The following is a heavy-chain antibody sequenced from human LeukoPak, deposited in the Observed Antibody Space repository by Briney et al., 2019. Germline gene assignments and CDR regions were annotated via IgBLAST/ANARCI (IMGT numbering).Heavy chain of an antibody. J-gene: IGHJ4*02. V-gene: IGHV4-39*01. D-gene: IGHD6-6*01. CDR3: ARHVGSSSSHDY. CDR1: GGSISSSIYY. CDR2: IYYSGST. Sequence: SETLSLTYSVSGGSISSSIYYWGWVRQPPGKGLEWIGSIYYSGSTYYNPSLKSRVTISVDTSKNQFSLKLSSVTAADTAVYYCARHVGSSSSHDYWGQGTLVTVSS.